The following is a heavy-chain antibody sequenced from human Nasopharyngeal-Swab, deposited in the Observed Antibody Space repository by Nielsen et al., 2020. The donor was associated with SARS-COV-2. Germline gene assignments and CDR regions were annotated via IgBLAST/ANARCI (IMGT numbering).Heavy chain of an antibody. CDR1: GFIFSGYA. V-gene: IGHV3-23*01. D-gene: IGHD3-22*01. J-gene: IGHJ4*02. Sequence: GGSLRLSCAASGFIFSGYAMSWVRQAPGKGLEWVSLISGSGGSTYYADSVKGRFTISRDNSKNTLYLQMNSLRAEDTAVYYCAKAIAYYYDSSGYYYFDSWGQGTLVTVSS. CDR3: AKAIAYYYDSSGYYYFDS. CDR2: ISGSGGST.